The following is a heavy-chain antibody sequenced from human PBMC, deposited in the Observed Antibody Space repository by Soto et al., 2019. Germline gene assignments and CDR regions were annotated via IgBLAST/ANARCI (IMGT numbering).Heavy chain of an antibody. CDR2: IYYSGST. V-gene: IGHV4-31*02. Sequence: QVQLQESGPGLVKPSQTLSLSCTVSGVSISSGGYYWSWIRQHPGKGLEWIGYIYYSGSTYYNPSLKSRVTISVDTSKNQFSLRLNSVTAADTAVYFCARDAYCSGGSCMGSYFDYWGQGTLVTVSS. D-gene: IGHD2-15*01. CDR3: ARDAYCSGGSCMGSYFDY. CDR1: GVSISSGGYY. J-gene: IGHJ4*02.